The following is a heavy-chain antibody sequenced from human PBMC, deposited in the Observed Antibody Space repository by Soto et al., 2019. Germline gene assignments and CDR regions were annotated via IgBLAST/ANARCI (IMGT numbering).Heavy chain of an antibody. V-gene: IGHV4-59*12. D-gene: IGHD3-22*01. J-gene: IGHJ4*02. CDR1: GGSISSYY. CDR3: ARDYYDSSGYHHY. CDR2: IYYSGST. Sequence: SETLSLTCTVSGGSISSYYWSWIRQPPGKGLEWIGYIYYSGSTNYNPSLKSRVTISVDTSKNQFSLKLSSVTAADTAVYYCARDYYDSSGYHHYWGQGTLVTVSS.